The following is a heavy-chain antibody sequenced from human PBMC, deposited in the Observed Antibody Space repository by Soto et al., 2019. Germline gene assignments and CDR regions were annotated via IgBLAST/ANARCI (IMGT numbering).Heavy chain of an antibody. CDR1: GGSISSYY. V-gene: IGHV4-59*08. D-gene: IGHD6-13*01. CDR3: ARRIAALSYYMDV. CDR2: IYYSGST. Sequence: SETLSLTCTVSGGSISSYYWSWIRQPPGKGLEWIGYIYYSGSTNYNPSLKSRVTISVDTSKNQFSLKLSSVTAADTAVYYCARRIAALSYYMDVWGKGTTVTVSS. J-gene: IGHJ6*03.